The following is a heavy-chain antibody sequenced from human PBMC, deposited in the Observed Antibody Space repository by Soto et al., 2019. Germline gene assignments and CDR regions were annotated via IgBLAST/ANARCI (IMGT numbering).Heavy chain of an antibody. Sequence: QVQLVESGGGVVQPGRSLRLSCAASGFTFSSYGMHWVRQAPGKGLEWVAVISYDGSNKYYADSVKGRFTISRDNSKNTLYLQMNSLRAEDTAVYYCAKGEALRRGNRLRMETWDYWGQGTLVTVSS. J-gene: IGHJ4*02. CDR1: GFTFSSYG. V-gene: IGHV3-30*18. CDR2: ISYDGSNK. D-gene: IGHD1-26*01. CDR3: AKGEALRRGNRLRMETWDY.